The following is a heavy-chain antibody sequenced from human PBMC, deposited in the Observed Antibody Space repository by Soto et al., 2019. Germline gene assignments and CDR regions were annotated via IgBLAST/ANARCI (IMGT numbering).Heavy chain of an antibody. Sequence: EVQLVESGGGLVQPGGSLRLSCVVSGFSFSDHYMNWVRQAPGKGLEWVGRTRNKGNSYTTEYAASVKDILTISRDDSKNSVYRQMTRLKTEASAVYYCARDRAVTGPEFEYWGQGTLVTVSS. CDR2: TRNKGNSYTT. D-gene: IGHD6-19*01. J-gene: IGHJ4*02. V-gene: IGHV3-72*01. CDR1: GFSFSDHY. CDR3: ARDRAVTGPEFEY.